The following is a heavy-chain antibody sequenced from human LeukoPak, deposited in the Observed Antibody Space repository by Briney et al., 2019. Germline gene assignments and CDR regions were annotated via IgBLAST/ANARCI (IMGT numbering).Heavy chain of an antibody. V-gene: IGHV4-34*01. J-gene: IGHJ4*02. CDR3: ARLDYYGSGSYYNFFDY. CDR1: GGSFSGYH. CDR2: INHSGST. D-gene: IGHD3-10*01. Sequence: PSETLSLTCAVYGGSFSGYHWSWIRQPPGKGLEWIGEINHSGSTNYNPSLKSRVTISVDTSKNQFSLKLSSVTAADTAVYYCARLDYYGSGSYYNFFDYWGQGTLVTVSS.